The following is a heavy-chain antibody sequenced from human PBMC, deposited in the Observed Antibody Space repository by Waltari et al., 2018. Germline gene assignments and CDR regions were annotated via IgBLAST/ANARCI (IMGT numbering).Heavy chain of an antibody. J-gene: IGHJ4*02. V-gene: IGHV3-7*01. D-gene: IGHD3-9*01. CDR2: IKKDGTGE. CDR1: RLSFRHPW. Sequence: EGHVVDSGGGVVQPGGSLRPSCAASRLSFRHPWMSWVRQAPGKVLEWVAKIKKDGTGEMYVDSVKGRFTISKDNTKNSVFLQMNSLRAEDAAVYYCARDHWFSLDLWGQGTLVTVSS. CDR3: ARDHWFSLDL.